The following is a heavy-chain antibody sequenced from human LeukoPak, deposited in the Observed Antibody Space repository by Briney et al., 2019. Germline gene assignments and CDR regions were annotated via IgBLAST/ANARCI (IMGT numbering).Heavy chain of an antibody. CDR2: INPNSGGT. CDR1: GYTFTGYQ. J-gene: IGHJ4*02. Sequence: ASVKVSCKASGYTFTGYQMHWVRQAPGQGLEWMGWINPNSGGTNYEQKFQGRVTMTRDTSISTAYMELSSLRSDDTAVYYCARDRVYCSSTSCYVTSFDYWGQGTLVTVSS. V-gene: IGHV1-2*02. D-gene: IGHD2-2*01. CDR3: ARDRVYCSSTSCYVTSFDY.